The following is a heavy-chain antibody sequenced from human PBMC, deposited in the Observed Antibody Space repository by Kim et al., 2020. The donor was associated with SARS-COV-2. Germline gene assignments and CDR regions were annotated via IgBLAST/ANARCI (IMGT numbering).Heavy chain of an antibody. Sequence: SGPTLVNPTQTLTLTCTFSGFSLSTSGMCVSWIRQPPGKALEWLALIDWDDDKYYSTSLKTRLTISKDTSKNQVVLTMTNMDPVDTATYYCARVRLLLWFGESHYYYYGMDVWGQGTTVTVSS. V-gene: IGHV2-70*01. D-gene: IGHD3-10*01. CDR3: ARVRLLLWFGESHYYYYGMDV. J-gene: IGHJ6*02. CDR2: IDWDDDK. CDR1: GFSLSTSGMC.